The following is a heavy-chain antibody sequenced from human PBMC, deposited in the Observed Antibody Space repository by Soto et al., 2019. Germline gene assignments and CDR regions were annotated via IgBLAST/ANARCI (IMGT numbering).Heavy chain of an antibody. D-gene: IGHD3-16*02. CDR2: IKQDGSEK. Sequence: ESGGGLVQPVGSLRLSCAASGFTFSSYWMSWVRQAPGKGLEWVANIKQDGSEKYYVDSVKGRFTISRDNAKNSLYLQMNSLRAEDTAVYYCARDDDYIWGSYRVFDYWGQGTLVTVSS. CDR1: GFTFSSYW. V-gene: IGHV3-7*01. CDR3: ARDDDYIWGSYRVFDY. J-gene: IGHJ4*02.